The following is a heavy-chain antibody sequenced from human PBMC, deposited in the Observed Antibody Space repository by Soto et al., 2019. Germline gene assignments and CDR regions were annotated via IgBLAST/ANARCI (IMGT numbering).Heavy chain of an antibody. CDR1: GFTFSSYG. CDR2: IWYDGSNK. CDR3: ARDSGYSYGHYYYYGMDV. Sequence: SLRLSCAASGFTFSSYGMHWVRQAPGKGLEWVAVIWYDGSNKYYADSVKGRFTISRDNSKNTLYLQMNSLRAEDTAVYYCARDSGYSYGHYYYYGMDVWGQGTTVTVSS. J-gene: IGHJ6*02. V-gene: IGHV3-33*01. D-gene: IGHD5-18*01.